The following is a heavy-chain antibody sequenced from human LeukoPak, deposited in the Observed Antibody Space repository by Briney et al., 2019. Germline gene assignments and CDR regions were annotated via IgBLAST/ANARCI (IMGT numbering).Heavy chain of an antibody. CDR1: VGSFSGYC. J-gene: IGHJ2*01. CDR3: AREREGYFDL. V-gene: IGHV4-34*01. Sequence: MPSETLSLTCAVYVGSFSGYCWSWIRQPPGKGLEWIGEINHSGSTNYNPSLKSRVTMSVVTSKNQISLKLSSVTAADTAVYYCAREREGYFDLWGRGTLVTVSS. CDR2: INHSGST.